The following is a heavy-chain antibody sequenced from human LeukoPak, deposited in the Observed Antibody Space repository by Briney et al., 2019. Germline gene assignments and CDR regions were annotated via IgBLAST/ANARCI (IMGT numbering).Heavy chain of an antibody. Sequence: GGSLRLSCAASGFTFNRTSMNWVRQAPGKGLEWVSSLSSSSSYIYYADSVKGRFTISRDNAKNSLYLQMNSLRAEDTAVYYCARVYSYGRDAFDVWGQGTMVAVSS. CDR1: GFTFNRTS. CDR2: LSSSSSYI. D-gene: IGHD5-18*01. V-gene: IGHV3-21*01. CDR3: ARVYSYGRDAFDV. J-gene: IGHJ3*01.